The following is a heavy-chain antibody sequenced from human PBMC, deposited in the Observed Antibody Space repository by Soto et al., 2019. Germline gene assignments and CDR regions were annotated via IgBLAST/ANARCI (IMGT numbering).Heavy chain of an antibody. Sequence: GGSLRLSCAASGFTFSSYWMHWVRQAPGKGLVWVSRINSDGSSTSYADSVKGRFTISRDNAKNTLYLQMNSLRAEDTAVYYCARAQEDDYVWGSLQGFDPWGQGTLVTVSS. J-gene: IGHJ5*02. CDR3: ARAQEDDYVWGSLQGFDP. CDR2: INSDGSST. D-gene: IGHD3-16*01. CDR1: GFTFSSYW. V-gene: IGHV3-74*01.